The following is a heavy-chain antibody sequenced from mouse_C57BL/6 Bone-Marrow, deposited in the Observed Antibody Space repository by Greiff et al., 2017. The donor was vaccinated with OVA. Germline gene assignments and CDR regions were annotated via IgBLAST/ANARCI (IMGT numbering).Heavy chain of an antibody. Sequence: VQLQQSGPVLVKPGASVKMSCKASGYTFTDYYMNWVKQSHGKSLEWIGVINPYNGGTSYNQKFKGKATLTVDKSSSTAYMELNTLTSEDSAVCYCARSRDFDYWGQGTTLTVSS. CDR3: ARSRDFDY. V-gene: IGHV1-19*01. CDR1: GYTFTDYY. CDR2: INPYNGGT. J-gene: IGHJ2*01.